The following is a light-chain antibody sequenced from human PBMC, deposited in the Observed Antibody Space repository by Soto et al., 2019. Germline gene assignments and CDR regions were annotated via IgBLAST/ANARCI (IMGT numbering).Light chain of an antibody. V-gene: IGLV2-14*01. CDR2: EVS. J-gene: IGLJ1*01. CDR1: SSDVGGSKY. Sequence: QSALTQPASVSGSPGQSITISCTGTSSDVGGSKYVSWYQHHPGKAPKLMIYEVSHRPSGVSNRFSGSKSGNTASLTIAGLQAEDEADYYCGPYTSSSTYVFGTGTKLTIL. CDR3: GPYTSSSTYV.